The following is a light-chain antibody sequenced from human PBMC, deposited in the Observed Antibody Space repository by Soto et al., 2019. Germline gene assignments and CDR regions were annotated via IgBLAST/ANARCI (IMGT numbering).Light chain of an antibody. V-gene: IGLV2-8*01. Sequence: QSALTQPPSASGSRGQSVTISCTGTSVDINYVSWFQQHPGKAPKLIICEVTKRPSGVPDRFSGSKSGNTASLTVSGLQDDEEADYYCSSYAGRDIWVFGGGTKVTVL. CDR1: SVDINY. CDR3: SSYAGRDIWV. CDR2: EVT. J-gene: IGLJ3*02.